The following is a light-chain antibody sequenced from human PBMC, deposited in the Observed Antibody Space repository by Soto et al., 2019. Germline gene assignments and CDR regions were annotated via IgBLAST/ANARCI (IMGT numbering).Light chain of an antibody. CDR2: GVS. CDR3: QQYVSAPIT. Sequence: EVVLTQSPGTLSLSPVERATLSCRASQSLSSNYLAWYQQKPGQAPRLLIYGVSSRATGVPVSFSGSGSGTDFTLTISRLEPEDFAVYYSQQYVSAPITFGQGTRLEI. J-gene: IGKJ5*01. CDR1: QSLSSNY. V-gene: IGKV3-20*01.